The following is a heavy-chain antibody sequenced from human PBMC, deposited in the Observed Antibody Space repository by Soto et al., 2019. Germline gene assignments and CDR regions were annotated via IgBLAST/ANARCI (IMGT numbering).Heavy chain of an antibody. D-gene: IGHD3-22*01. CDR1: GGSISSGGYS. CDR3: ATYGGYYWRAFDI. Sequence: SETLSLTCAVSGGSISSGGYSWSWIRQPPGKGLEWIGYMYHSGSTYYNPSLKSRVTISIDRSKNQFSLKLSSVTAADTAVYYCATYGGYYWRAFDIWGQGTMVTVSS. J-gene: IGHJ3*02. CDR2: MYHSGST. V-gene: IGHV4-30-2*01.